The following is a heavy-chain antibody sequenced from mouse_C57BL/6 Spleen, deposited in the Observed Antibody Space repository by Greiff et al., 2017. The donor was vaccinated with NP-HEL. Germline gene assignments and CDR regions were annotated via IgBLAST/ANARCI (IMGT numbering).Heavy chain of an antibody. D-gene: IGHD1-1*01. Sequence: DVQLQESGAELVRPGASVKLSCTASGFNIKDYYMHWVKQRPEQGLEWIGRIDPEDGDTEYAPKFQGKATMTADTYSNTAYLQLSSLTHEAPAVYYWTPYRYGSGVDLLMDYWGQGTSVPVSS. CDR1: GFNIKDYY. V-gene: IGHV14-1*01. CDR3: TPYRYGSGVDLLMDY. CDR2: IDPEDGDT. J-gene: IGHJ4*01.